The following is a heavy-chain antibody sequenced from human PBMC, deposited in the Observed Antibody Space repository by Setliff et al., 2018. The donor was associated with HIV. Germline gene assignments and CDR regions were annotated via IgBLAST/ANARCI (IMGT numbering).Heavy chain of an antibody. CDR2: ISAYNGDT. Sequence: ASVKVSCKASGYTFSSYGISWVRQAPGQGLEWMGWISAYNGDTNYVQKFQGRVTMTTDTSTNTAYMELRSLRSDDTAVYYCARDCITIFCVAQYYYYMDVWGKGTTVTVSS. V-gene: IGHV1-18*01. CDR3: ARDCITIFCVAQYYYYMDV. D-gene: IGHD3-3*01. J-gene: IGHJ6*03. CDR1: GYTFSSYG.